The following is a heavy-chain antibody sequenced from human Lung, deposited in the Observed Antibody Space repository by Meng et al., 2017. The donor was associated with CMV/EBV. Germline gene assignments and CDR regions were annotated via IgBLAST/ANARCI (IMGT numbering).Heavy chain of an antibody. D-gene: IGHD6-25*01. CDR1: GFTFINYW. CDR2: IKEDGSEK. V-gene: IGHV3-7*01. J-gene: IGHJ5*02. CDR3: ARDRAANSLDP. Sequence: GGSXRLXCAASGFTFINYWMSWVRQAQGKLLEWVANIKEDGSEKYYVDSVKGRFTISRDNAKNSLYLQMNSLRAEDTAVYYCARDRAANSLDPWGHGTLVTVSS.